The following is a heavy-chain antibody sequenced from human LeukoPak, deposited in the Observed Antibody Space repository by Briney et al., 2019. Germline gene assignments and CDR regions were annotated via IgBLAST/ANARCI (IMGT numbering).Heavy chain of an antibody. J-gene: IGHJ5*02. V-gene: IGHV4-31*03. Sequence: SQTLSLTCTVSGGSISSGGYYWSWIRQHPGKGLEWIGYIYYSGSTYYNPSLKSRVTISVDTSKNQFSLKLSSVTAADTAVYYCARGRVAAFDPWGQGTLVTVSS. CDR3: ARGRVAAFDP. D-gene: IGHD2-15*01. CDR1: GGSISSGGYY. CDR2: IYYSGST.